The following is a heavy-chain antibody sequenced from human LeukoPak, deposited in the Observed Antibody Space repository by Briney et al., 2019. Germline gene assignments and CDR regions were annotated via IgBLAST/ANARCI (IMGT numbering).Heavy chain of an antibody. D-gene: IGHD3-9*01. CDR1: GFTFSSYE. CDR2: ISSSSSYI. CDR3: ARGWGLRYFDWLFNGGDAFDI. J-gene: IGHJ3*02. V-gene: IGHV3-21*01. Sequence: GGSLRLSCAASGFTFSSYEMNWVRQAPGKGLEWVSSISSSSSYIYYADSVKGRFTISRDNAKNSLYLQMNSLRAEDTAVYYCARGWGLRYFDWLFNGGDAFDIWGQGTMVTVSS.